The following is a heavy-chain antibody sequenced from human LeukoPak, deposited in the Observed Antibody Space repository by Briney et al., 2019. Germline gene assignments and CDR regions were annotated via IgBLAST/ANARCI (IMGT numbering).Heavy chain of an antibody. CDR3: ARHRGISTRDFEY. V-gene: IGHV3-30*02. Sequence: GGSLRLSCAASGFTFSSYGMHWVRQAPGKGLEWGAFIRFDGSNKYYADSVKGRFTISRDNSKITLYLQMNSVRAGDTAVYYCARHRGISTRDFEYWGQGTLVTVSS. J-gene: IGHJ4*02. D-gene: IGHD3-16*01. CDR1: GFTFSSYG. CDR2: IRFDGSNK.